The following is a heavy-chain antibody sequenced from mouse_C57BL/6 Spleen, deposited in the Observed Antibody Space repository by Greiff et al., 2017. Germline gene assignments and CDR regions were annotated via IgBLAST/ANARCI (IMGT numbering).Heavy chain of an antibody. CDR2: ISYDGSN. CDR3: AKESYYYGSSWYFDV. CDR1: GYSITSGYY. V-gene: IGHV3-6*01. J-gene: IGHJ1*03. Sequence: EVQLVESGPGLVKPSQSLSLTCSVTGYSITSGYYWNWIRQFPGNKLEWMGYISYDGSNNYNPSLKNRISITRDTSKNQFFLKLNSVTTEDTATYYCAKESYYYGSSWYFDVWGTGTTVTVSS. D-gene: IGHD1-1*01.